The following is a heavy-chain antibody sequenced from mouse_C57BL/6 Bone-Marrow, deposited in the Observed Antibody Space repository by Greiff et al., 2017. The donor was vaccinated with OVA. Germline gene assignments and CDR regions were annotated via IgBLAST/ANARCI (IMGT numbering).Heavy chain of an antibody. Sequence: QVHVKQSGAELVKPGASVKISCKASGYTFTDYYINWVKQRPGQGLEWIGKIGPGSGSTYYNEKFKGKATLTADKSSSTAYMQLSSLTSEDSAVYFCARRRGLLLRSYYAMDYWGQGTSVTVSS. CDR2: IGPGSGST. CDR3: ARRRGLLLRSYYAMDY. J-gene: IGHJ4*01. V-gene: IGHV1-77*01. D-gene: IGHD1-1*01. CDR1: GYTFTDYY.